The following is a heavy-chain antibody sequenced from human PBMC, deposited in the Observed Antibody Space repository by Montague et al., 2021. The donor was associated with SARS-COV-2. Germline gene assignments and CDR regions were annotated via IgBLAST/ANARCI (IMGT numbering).Heavy chain of an antibody. CDR1: GGSISSSSYY. CDR3: ARDPSRQPLLYPLGDYYYSMDV. V-gene: IGHV4-39*07. Sequence: SETLSLTCTVSGGSISSSSYYWGWIRQAPGKGLEWIGSIYYSGSTYYNPSLKSRVTISVDTSKNQFSLKLSSVTAVDTAVYYCARDPSRQPLLYPLGDYYYSMDVRGQGTTVTVSS. J-gene: IGHJ6*02. D-gene: IGHD2-2*02. CDR2: IYYSGST.